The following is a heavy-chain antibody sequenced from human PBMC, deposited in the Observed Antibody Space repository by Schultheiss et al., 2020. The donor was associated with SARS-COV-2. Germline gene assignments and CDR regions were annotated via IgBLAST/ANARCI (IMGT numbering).Heavy chain of an antibody. J-gene: IGHJ4*02. CDR1: GFTFSSYE. Sequence: GSLRLSCAASGFTFSSYEMNWVRQAPGKGLEWVSYISSSGSTIYYADSVKGRFTISRDNAKNSLYLQMNSLRAEDTAVYYCAKEYYYDSSGDSLDYWGQGTLVTVSS. V-gene: IGHV3-48*03. CDR3: AKEYYYDSSGDSLDY. D-gene: IGHD3-22*01. CDR2: ISSSGSTI.